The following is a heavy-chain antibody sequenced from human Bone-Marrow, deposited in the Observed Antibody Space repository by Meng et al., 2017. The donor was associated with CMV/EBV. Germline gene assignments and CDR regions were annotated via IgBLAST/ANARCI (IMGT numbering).Heavy chain of an antibody. CDR1: GGTFSSYT. J-gene: IGHJ6*02. CDR3: ARRAAAPPYYGMDV. V-gene: IGHV1-69*02. D-gene: IGHD6-13*01. Sequence: SVKVSCKASGGTFSSYTISWVRQAPGQGLEWMGRIIPILGIANYAQKFQGRVTMTTDTSTSTAYMELRSLRSDDTAVYYCARRAAAPPYYGMDVWGQGTTVTVSS. CDR2: IIPILGIA.